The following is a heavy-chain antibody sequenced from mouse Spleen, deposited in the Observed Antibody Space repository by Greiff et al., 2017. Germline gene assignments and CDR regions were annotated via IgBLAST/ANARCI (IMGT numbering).Heavy chain of an antibody. CDR1: GYAFSSYW. V-gene: IGHV1-80*01. CDR2: IYPGDGDT. CDR3: AGKGHLSVYWYFDV. D-gene: IGHD2-3*01. Sequence: QVQLQQSGAELVKPGASVKISCKASGYAFSSYWMNWVKQRPGKGLEWIGQIYPGDGDTNYNGKFKGKATLTADKSSSTAYMQRSSLTSEDSAVYFCAGKGHLSVYWYFDVWGAGTTVTVSS. J-gene: IGHJ1*01.